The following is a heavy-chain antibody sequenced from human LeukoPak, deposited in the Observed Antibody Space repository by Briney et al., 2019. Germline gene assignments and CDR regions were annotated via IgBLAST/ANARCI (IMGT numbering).Heavy chain of an antibody. D-gene: IGHD3-10*01. V-gene: IGHV4-59*01. J-gene: IGHJ4*02. CDR2: IYYSGST. CDR3: AREKYGSGCYFDY. CDR1: GGSISSYY. Sequence: SETLSLTCTVSGGSISSYYWSWIRQPPGKGLEWMGYIYYSGSTNYNPSLKSRVTISVDTAKNPFSLKLSSVTAADTAVYYCAREKYGSGCYFDYWGQGTLVTVSS.